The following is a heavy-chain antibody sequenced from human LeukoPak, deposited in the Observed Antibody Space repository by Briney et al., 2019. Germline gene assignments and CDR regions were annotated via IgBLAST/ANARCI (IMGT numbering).Heavy chain of an antibody. D-gene: IGHD7-27*01. V-gene: IGHV6-1*01. CDR1: GDIVSTNSAA. CDR2: TYYRSKWYN. J-gene: IGHJ4*02. Sequence: SQTLSLTCAISGDIVSTNSAAWNWIRQSPSRGLEWLGRTYYRSKWYNEYAVSVRSRITIDADTSKNQFSVHLNSVTPEDTAVYYCARELWGFDYWGQGTLVTVSS. CDR3: ARELWGFDY.